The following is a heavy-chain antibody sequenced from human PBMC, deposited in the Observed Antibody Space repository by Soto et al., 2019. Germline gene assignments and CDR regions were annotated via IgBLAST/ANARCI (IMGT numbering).Heavy chain of an antibody. CDR2: IYYSGST. D-gene: IGHD2-2*02. CDR3: AREIPSPYYFDY. V-gene: IGHV4-31*03. Sequence: SETLSLTCTVSGDFISSGGYYWSWIRQLPGKGLEWIGYIYYSGSTYYNPSLKSRVTISVDTSKNQFSLKLSSVTAADTAVYYCAREIPSPYYFDYCGQGTLVTVSS. CDR1: GDFISSGGYY. J-gene: IGHJ4*02.